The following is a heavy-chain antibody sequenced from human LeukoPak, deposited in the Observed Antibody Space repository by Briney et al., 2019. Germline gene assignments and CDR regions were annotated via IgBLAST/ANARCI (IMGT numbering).Heavy chain of an antibody. D-gene: IGHD3-16*01. CDR3: AREGGSAFDP. CDR2: ISSDGSDT. Sequence: GGSLRLSCAASGFSFSNYWMHWVRQAPGKGLVWVSRISSDGSDTIYADSVKGRFTMSRDNAKNTLYLQMNSLRAEDTAVYYCAREGGSAFDPWGQGTLVTVSS. V-gene: IGHV3-74*01. CDR1: GFSFSNYW. J-gene: IGHJ5*02.